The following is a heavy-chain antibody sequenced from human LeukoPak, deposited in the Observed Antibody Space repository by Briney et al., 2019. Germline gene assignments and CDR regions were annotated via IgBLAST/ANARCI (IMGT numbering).Heavy chain of an antibody. CDR2: INHSGST. CDR1: GGSFSGYY. V-gene: IGHV4-34*01. Sequence: SETLSLTCAVYGGSFSGYYWIWIRQPPGKGLEWIGEINHSGSTNYNPSLKSRVTISVDTSKNQFSLKLSSVTAAVTAVYYCARTTRLGYCSSTSCPRYYYYGMDVWGQGTTVTVSS. J-gene: IGHJ6*02. D-gene: IGHD2-2*01. CDR3: ARTTRLGYCSSTSCPRYYYYGMDV.